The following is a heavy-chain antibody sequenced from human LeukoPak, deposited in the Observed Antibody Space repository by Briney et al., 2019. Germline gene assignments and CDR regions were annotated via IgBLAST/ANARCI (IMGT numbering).Heavy chain of an antibody. J-gene: IGHJ4*02. Sequence: GGSLRLSCAASGFSFSSYWMGWVRQAPGKGLEWVANIREDESEKYYVDSVKGRISISRDNAKNSLYLQMNSLRAEDTAVYYCARDLGYSSFDYWGQGTLVTVSS. V-gene: IGHV3-7*01. CDR2: IREDESEK. CDR3: ARDLGYSSFDY. CDR1: GFSFSSYW. D-gene: IGHD6-13*01.